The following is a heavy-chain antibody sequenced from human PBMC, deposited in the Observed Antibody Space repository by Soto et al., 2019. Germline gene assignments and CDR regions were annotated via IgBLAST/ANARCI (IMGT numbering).Heavy chain of an antibody. J-gene: IGHJ4*02. CDR2: ISGSGRST. Sequence: EVQLLESGGGLVQPGGSLRLSCAASGFSFSSKAMSWVRQAPGKGLEWVSIISGSGRSTYYTDSLKGRFTISRDNSKNMVYLEMNNLRAEDTAVYYCAKENGFQFINLGASGFDYWGQGSLVSVSS. V-gene: IGHV3-23*01. CDR3: AKENGFQFINLGASGFDY. D-gene: IGHD2-21*01. CDR1: GFSFSSKA.